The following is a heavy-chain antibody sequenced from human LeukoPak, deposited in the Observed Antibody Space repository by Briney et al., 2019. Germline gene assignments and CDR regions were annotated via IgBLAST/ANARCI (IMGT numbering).Heavy chain of an antibody. Sequence: ASVKVSCKASRYILTSYPIHWVRQAPGQRLEWMGWINTGNGNTKYSQRFEGRVTVTTDTSAAAAYMELSSLRSEDTAVYYCARDRAMADYWGQGTLVTVSS. CDR2: INTGNGNT. J-gene: IGHJ4*02. CDR1: RYILTSYP. D-gene: IGHD5-18*01. V-gene: IGHV1-3*04. CDR3: ARDRAMADY.